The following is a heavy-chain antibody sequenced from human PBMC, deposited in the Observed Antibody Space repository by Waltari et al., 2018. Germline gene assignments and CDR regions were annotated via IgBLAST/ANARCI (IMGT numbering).Heavy chain of an antibody. CDR2: SKGDGTAT. CDR3: GRDKHIAAADH. CDR1: GFNFKSYW. Sequence: EVQLVESGGGLVQPGGSLRLSCAASGFNFKSYWMHWVRRGPGKGLVWGSRSKGDGTATDYADSVKGRFIISRDNAKNTVYLQMNSLRADDTAVYYCGRDKHIAAADHWGQGTLVTVSS. D-gene: IGHD6-13*01. V-gene: IGHV3-74*01. J-gene: IGHJ4*02.